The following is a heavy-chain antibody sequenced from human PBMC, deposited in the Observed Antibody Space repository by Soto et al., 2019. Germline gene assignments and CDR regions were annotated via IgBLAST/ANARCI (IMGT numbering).Heavy chain of an antibody. CDR2: ISSSGGST. J-gene: IGHJ4*02. Sequence: EVELLESGGGLVQPGGSLRLSCAASGFTFSSYAMSWVRQAPGKGLEWVSTISSSGGSTYYADSVKGRFTISRDNSKNTLYLQMNSLRAEDTAVYYCAKSPHDYSHDYWGQGTLVTVSS. D-gene: IGHD4-17*01. CDR3: AKSPHDYSHDY. CDR1: GFTFSSYA. V-gene: IGHV3-23*01.